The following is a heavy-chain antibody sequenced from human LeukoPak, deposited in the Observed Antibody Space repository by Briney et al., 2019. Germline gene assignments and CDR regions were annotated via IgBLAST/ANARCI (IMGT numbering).Heavy chain of an antibody. J-gene: IGHJ6*02. Sequence: MHWVRQXPGKGLEWVSGISWNSGTIGYADSVKGRFTLSRDNVKKSLYLQMNSLRAEDTAVYYCASPHYSRGYYGMDVWGQGTTVTVSS. CDR3: ASPHYSRGYYGMDV. D-gene: IGHD4-4*01. V-gene: IGHV3-9*01. CDR2: ISWNSGTI.